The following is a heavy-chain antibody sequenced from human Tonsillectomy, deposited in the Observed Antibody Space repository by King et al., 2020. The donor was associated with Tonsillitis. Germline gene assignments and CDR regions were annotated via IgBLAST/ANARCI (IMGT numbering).Heavy chain of an antibody. D-gene: IGHD6-25*01. V-gene: IGHV4-59*08. J-gene: IGHJ4*02. CDR1: GASMRNYY. CDR3: ARHARMQRRGGGFEY. CDR2: IFDNGNT. Sequence: QLQESGPRLVKPSETLSLTCTVSGASMRNYYCSWIRQPPGKGLEWIGYIFDNGNTNYNPSLKSRVTMSADTSKNQFSLNLISLTAADTAMYYCARHARMQRRGGGFEYWGQGALVTVSS.